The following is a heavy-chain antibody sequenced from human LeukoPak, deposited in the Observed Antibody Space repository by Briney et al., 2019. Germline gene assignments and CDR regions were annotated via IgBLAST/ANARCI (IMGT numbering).Heavy chain of an antibody. V-gene: IGHV1-2*02. CDR3: ARASRIAAAGGGGFEYFQR. J-gene: IGHJ1*01. Sequence: ASVKVSCKDSGYTFTGYYMHWVRQAPGQGLEWMGWINPNSGGTNYAQKSQGRVTMTRVTTISTAYMELSRLRSDDTAVYYWARASRIAAAGGGGFEYFQRWGQGTLVTVSS. D-gene: IGHD6-13*01. CDR2: INPNSGGT. CDR1: GYTFTGYY.